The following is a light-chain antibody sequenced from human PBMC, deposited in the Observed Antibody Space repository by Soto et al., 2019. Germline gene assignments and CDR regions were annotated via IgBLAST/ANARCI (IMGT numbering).Light chain of an antibody. J-gene: IGLJ2*01. CDR2: DDG. Sequence: SYELTQPPSVSVAPGQTATITCGGNNFGSQIVHWYQQMPGQAPVLVVHDDGVRPSGIPERFSGSKSGNTASLTISRVEAGDEADYFCQVWDSGSAHVVFGGGTKVTVL. V-gene: IGLV3-21*02. CDR3: QVWDSGSAHVV. CDR1: NFGSQI.